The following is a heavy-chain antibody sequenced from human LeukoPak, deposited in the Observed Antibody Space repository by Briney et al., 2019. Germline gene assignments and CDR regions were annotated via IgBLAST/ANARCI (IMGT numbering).Heavy chain of an antibody. CDR1: GFTVSSNY. CDR3: ARDSPSGNTPNY. CDR2: IRYDGSNK. V-gene: IGHV3-30*02. Sequence: PGGSLRLSCAASGFTVSSNYMSWVRQAPGKGLEWVAFIRYDGSNKYYADSVKGRFTISRDNSKNTLYLQMNSLRAEDTAVYYCARDSPSGNTPNYWGQGTLVTVSS. J-gene: IGHJ4*02. D-gene: IGHD1-26*01.